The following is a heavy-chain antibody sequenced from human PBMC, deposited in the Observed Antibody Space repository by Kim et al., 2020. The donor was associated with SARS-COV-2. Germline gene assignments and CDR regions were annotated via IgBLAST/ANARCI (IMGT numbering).Heavy chain of an antibody. CDR3: AREGYRREWLSLDY. D-gene: IGHD3-3*01. J-gene: IGHJ4*02. Sequence: NPSLESRVTISVDTSKNQFCLKLSSVTAADTAVYYCAREGYRREWLSLDYWGQGTLVTVSS. V-gene: IGHV4-34*01.